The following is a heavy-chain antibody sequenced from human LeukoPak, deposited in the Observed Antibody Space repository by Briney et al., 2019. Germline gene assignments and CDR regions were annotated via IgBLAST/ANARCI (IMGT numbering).Heavy chain of an antibody. CDR3: ARVHYSWFDP. CDR1: GGSFSGYY. Sequence: PSETLSLTCAVYGGSFSGYYWSWIRQPPGKGLEWIGEINHSGSTNYNPSLKSRVTMSVDTSKNQFSLKLSSVTAADTAVYYCARVHYSWFDPWGQGTLVTVSS. J-gene: IGHJ5*02. CDR2: INHSGST. V-gene: IGHV4-34*01.